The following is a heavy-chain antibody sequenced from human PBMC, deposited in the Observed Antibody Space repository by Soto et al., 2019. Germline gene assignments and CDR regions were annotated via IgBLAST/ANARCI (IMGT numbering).Heavy chain of an antibody. Sequence: PSETLSLTCTVSGGSISGYYWSWVRQPAGKGLEWVGRIYSDGTTNYSPSLKSRVTMSLDTSKDQFSLHLNSVTAADTAVYYCSRVGCSNSKCYTRGMDVWGQWTTVTVSS. CDR1: GGSISGYY. J-gene: IGHJ6*02. CDR3: SRVGCSNSKCYTRGMDV. V-gene: IGHV4-4*07. D-gene: IGHD2-2*01. CDR2: IYSDGTT.